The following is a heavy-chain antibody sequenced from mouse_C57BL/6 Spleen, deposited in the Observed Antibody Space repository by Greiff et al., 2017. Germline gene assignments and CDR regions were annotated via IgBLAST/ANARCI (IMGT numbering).Heavy chain of an antibody. CDR3: TTGSSGCAL. D-gene: IGHD3-2*02. CDR2: IDPENGDT. V-gene: IGHV14-4*01. J-gene: IGHJ2*01. Sequence: VQLQQSGAELVRPGASVKLSCTASGFNIKDDYMHWVKQRPEQGLEWIGWIDPENGDTEYASKFQGKATITADTSSNTAYLQLSSLTSEDTAVYYCTTGSSGCALGGQGTTLTVSS. CDR1: GFNIKDDY.